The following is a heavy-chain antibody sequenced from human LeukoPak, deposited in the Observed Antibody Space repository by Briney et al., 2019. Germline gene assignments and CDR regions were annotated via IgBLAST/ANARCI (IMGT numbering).Heavy chain of an antibody. J-gene: IGHJ4*02. CDR2: ISIDGSNQ. D-gene: IGHD6-19*01. CDR1: GFTFSSYW. CDR3: AKEGGGSDWSSFDS. Sequence: PGGSLRLSCAASGFTFSSYWMTWVRQVPGKGLEWVAAISIDGSNQHYEDSVEGRFTISRDSSKNTLHLQMNSLRAEDTAVYYCAKEGGGSDWSSFDSWGQGTLVTVSS. V-gene: IGHV3-30*18.